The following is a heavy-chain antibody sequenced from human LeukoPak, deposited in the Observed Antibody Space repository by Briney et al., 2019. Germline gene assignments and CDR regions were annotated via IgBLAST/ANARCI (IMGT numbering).Heavy chain of an antibody. CDR3: ARAYYDSSGYFLADY. J-gene: IGHJ4*02. CDR2: ISAYNGNT. V-gene: IGHV1-18*01. Sequence: ASVKVSCKASGSTFTSYGISWVRQAPGPGLEWMGWISAYNGNTTYARKLQGRVTMTTDTSTSTAYMQLRSLSSDDTAVYYCARAYYDSSGYFLADYWGQGTLVTVSS. CDR1: GSTFTSYG. D-gene: IGHD3-22*01.